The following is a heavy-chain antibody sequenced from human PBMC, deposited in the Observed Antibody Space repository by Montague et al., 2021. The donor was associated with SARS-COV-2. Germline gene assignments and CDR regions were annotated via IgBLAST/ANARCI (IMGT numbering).Heavy chain of an antibody. J-gene: IGHJ4*02. Sequence: SLRLSCAASGFTFSSYAMHWVRQAPGKGLDCVAVISYDGSNKYYADSVQGRFTISRDNSKNTLYLQMNSLRAEDTAVYYCARGYGGSYYYFDYWGQGTLVTVSS. V-gene: IGHV3-30-3*01. CDR2: ISYDGSNK. D-gene: IGHD1-26*01. CDR1: GFTFSSYA. CDR3: ARGYGGSYYYFDY.